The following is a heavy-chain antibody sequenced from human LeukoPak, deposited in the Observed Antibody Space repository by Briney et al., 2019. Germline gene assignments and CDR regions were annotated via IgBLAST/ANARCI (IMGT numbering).Heavy chain of an antibody. CDR3: AATTTVVTPGTDY. CDR1: GYTFINYG. CDR2: ISAYNGNT. V-gene: IGHV1-18*01. J-gene: IGHJ4*02. D-gene: IGHD4-23*01. Sequence: GASVKVSCKASGYTFINYGITWVRQAPGQGLEWMGWISAYNGNTNYAQKLQGRVTMTTDTSSSTAYMELRSLRSDDTAVYYCAATTTVVTPGTDYWGQGTLVTVSS.